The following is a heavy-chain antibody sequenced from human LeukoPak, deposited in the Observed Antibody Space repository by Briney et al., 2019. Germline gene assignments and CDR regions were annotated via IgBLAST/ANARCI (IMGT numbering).Heavy chain of an antibody. CDR1: GFTFDDYA. Sequence: GGSLRLSCAASGFTFDDYAMHWVRQAPGKGLEWVAVISYDGSNKYYADSVKGRFTISRDNSKNTLYLQMNSLRAEDTAVYYCAKPLSSSWYYFDYWGQGTLVTVSS. D-gene: IGHD6-13*01. J-gene: IGHJ4*02. CDR3: AKPLSSSWYYFDY. CDR2: ISYDGSNK. V-gene: IGHV3-30*18.